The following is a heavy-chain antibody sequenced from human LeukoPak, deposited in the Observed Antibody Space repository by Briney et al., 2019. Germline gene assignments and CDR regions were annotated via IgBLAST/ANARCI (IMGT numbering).Heavy chain of an antibody. J-gene: IGHJ4*02. Sequence: GGSLRLSCAASGFTFSSYAMHWVRQAPGKGLEWVSVISYDGSNKYYADSVKGRLTISRDNSKNTLYLQMNSLRAEDTAVYYCASDYYDSSGYSEPYDYWGQGTLVTVSS. V-gene: IGHV3-30-3*01. D-gene: IGHD3-22*01. CDR2: ISYDGSNK. CDR1: GFTFSSYA. CDR3: ASDYYDSSGYSEPYDY.